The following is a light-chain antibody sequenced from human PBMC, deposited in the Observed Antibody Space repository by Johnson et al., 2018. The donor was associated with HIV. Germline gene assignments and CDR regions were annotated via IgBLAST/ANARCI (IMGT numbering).Light chain of an antibody. CDR2: ENT. Sequence: QSVLTQPPSVSAAPGQKVTISCSGSSSNIGNNYVSWYQQLPGTAPKLLIYENTKRPSGVPDRFSGSKSGSSATLGITGLQTVDEADYYCATWDRSLSAGGGFGTGTKVTVL. J-gene: IGLJ1*01. CDR1: SSNIGNNY. V-gene: IGLV1-51*02. CDR3: ATWDRSLSAGGG.